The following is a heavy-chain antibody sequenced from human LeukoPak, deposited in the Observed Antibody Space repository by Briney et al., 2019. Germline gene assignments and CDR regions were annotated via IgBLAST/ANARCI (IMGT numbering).Heavy chain of an antibody. CDR3: ARGRNIEMTTMSGGSDY. D-gene: IGHD5-24*01. J-gene: IGHJ4*02. CDR1: GYTFTDYY. V-gene: IGHV1-2*02. Sequence: ASVKVSCKASGYTFTDYYMHWVRQAPGQGLEWMGWLNPNSGDTDYAQRFQGRVSMTRDTSISTAYMDLSDLRSDDTAVYYCARGRNIEMTTMSGGSDYWGQGTLVTVSS. CDR2: LNPNSGDT.